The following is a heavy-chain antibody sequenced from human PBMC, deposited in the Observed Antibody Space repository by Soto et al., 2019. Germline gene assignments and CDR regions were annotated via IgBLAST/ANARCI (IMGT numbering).Heavy chain of an antibody. CDR2: ISTNGGST. CDR3: VKGEHYYDRSGYYPFDY. Sequence: PGGSLRLSCSASGFTFSSYAMHWFRQAPGKVLEYVSSISTNGGSTHYADSVKGRFTISRDNSKNTQYLQMSSLRADDTAVYYCVKGEHYYDRSGYYPFDYWGQGT. D-gene: IGHD3-22*01. V-gene: IGHV3-64D*06. J-gene: IGHJ4*02. CDR1: GFTFSSYA.